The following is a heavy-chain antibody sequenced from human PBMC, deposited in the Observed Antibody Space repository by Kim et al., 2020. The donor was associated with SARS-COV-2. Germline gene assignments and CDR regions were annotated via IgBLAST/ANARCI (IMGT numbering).Heavy chain of an antibody. Sequence: SETLSLTCAVYGGSFSGYYWSWIRQPPGKGLEWIGEINHSGSTNYNPSLKSRVTISVDTSKNQFSLKLSSVTAADTAVYYCARGPRGGNYYYYGMDVWGQGTTVTVSS. CDR2: INHSGST. D-gene: IGHD2-15*01. V-gene: IGHV4-34*01. CDR1: GGSFSGYY. J-gene: IGHJ6*02. CDR3: ARGPRGGNYYYYGMDV.